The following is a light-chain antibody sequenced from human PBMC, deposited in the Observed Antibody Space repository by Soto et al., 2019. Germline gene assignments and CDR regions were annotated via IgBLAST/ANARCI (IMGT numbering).Light chain of an antibody. V-gene: IGKV1-5*03. Sequence: DIQMTQSPSTLSGSVGDRVTITCRASQTISSWLAWYQQKPGRAPKLLIYKASSLESGVPSRFSGSGSGTEFTLTITSLQSGDFATYYCQHYDSYSQTFGQGTKVDIK. CDR2: KAS. J-gene: IGKJ1*01. CDR1: QTISSW. CDR3: QHYDSYSQT.